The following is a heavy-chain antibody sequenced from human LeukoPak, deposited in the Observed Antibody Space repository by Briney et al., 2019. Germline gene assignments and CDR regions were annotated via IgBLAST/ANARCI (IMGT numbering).Heavy chain of an antibody. CDR3: AREPIATHYYFDY. CDR1: GGTFSSYA. Sequence: SVKVSREASGGTFSSYAISWVRQAPGQGLEWMGGIIPIFGTANYAQKFQGRVTITTDESTSTAYMELSSLRSEDTAVYYCAREPIATHYYFDYWGQGTLVTVSS. V-gene: IGHV1-69*05. J-gene: IGHJ4*02. CDR2: IIPIFGTA. D-gene: IGHD6-13*01.